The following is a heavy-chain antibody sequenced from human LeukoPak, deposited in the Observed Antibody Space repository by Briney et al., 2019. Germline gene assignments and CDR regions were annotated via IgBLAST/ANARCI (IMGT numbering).Heavy chain of an antibody. CDR3: AIRIAAAGSLDY. Sequence: SVKVSCKASGGTFSSYAISWVRQAPGQRLEWMGRIIPILGIANYAQKFQGRVTITADKSTSTAYMELSSLRSEDTAVYYCAIRIAAAGSLDYWGQGTLGTVSS. V-gene: IGHV1-69*04. CDR2: IIPILGIA. CDR1: GGTFSSYA. J-gene: IGHJ4*02. D-gene: IGHD6-13*01.